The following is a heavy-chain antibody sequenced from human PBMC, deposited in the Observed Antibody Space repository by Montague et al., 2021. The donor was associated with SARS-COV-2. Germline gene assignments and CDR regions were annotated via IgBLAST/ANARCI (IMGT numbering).Heavy chain of an antibody. V-gene: IGHV3-74*01. CDR3: AMIAGVFDY. CDR1: GFTFSSYW. Sequence: SLRLSCAASGFTFSSYWMHCVRQAPGKGLVWVSRINSDGSSTSYGDSVKGRFTISRDNAKNTLYLQMNSLRAEDTAVYYCAMIAGVFDYWGQGTLVTVSS. J-gene: IGHJ4*02. D-gene: IGHD3-22*01. CDR2: INSDGSST.